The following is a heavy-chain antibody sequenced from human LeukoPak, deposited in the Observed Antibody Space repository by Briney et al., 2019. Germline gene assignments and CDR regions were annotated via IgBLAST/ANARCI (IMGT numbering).Heavy chain of an antibody. J-gene: IGHJ3*02. CDR3: ARERFDSFDI. Sequence: SQTLPLTCAISGDSVSSHSVAWNWIRQSPSRGLEWLGRTYYRSKWSNDFAVSVKSRISINTDTSKNQFSLQLNSLTPEDTAVYYCARERFDSFDIWGQGTMVTVSS. V-gene: IGHV6-1*01. CDR1: GDSVSSHSVA. CDR2: TYYRSKWSN.